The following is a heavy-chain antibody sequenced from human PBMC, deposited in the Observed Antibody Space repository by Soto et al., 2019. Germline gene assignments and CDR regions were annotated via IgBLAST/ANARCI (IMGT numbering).Heavy chain of an antibody. CDR1: GGSINTNNW. D-gene: IGHD6-6*01. Sequence: QVQLQESGPGLVNPSGTLSLTCAVSGGSINTNNWWSWVRQPPGKGLEWIGEIFHPGSTNYNPSFKSRVTISLDKSNDKFSLKLISVAAADTAVYYGARGALKAPATFDYWGQGTPVTVSS. J-gene: IGHJ4*02. V-gene: IGHV4-4*02. CDR3: ARGALKAPATFDY. CDR2: IFHPGST.